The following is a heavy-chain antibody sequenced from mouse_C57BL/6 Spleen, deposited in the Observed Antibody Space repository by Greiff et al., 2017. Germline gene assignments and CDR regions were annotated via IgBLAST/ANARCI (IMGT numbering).Heavy chain of an antibody. CDR3: ARQNDYDDWFAY. CDR1: GYSFTGYY. D-gene: IGHD2-4*01. Sequence: VQLQQSGPELVKPGASVKISCKASGYSFTGYYMHWVKQSSEKSLEWIGEINPSPGGTSYNQKFKGKATLTVDKSSSTAYMQLKSLTSEDSAVYYYARQNDYDDWFAYWGQGTLVTVSA. CDR2: INPSPGGT. V-gene: IGHV1-43*01. J-gene: IGHJ3*01.